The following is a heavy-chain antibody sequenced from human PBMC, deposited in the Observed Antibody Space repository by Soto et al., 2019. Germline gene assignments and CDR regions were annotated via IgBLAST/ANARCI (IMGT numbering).Heavy chain of an antibody. CDR2: ISGSGVST. CDR1: GFTFSSYS. D-gene: IGHD5-18*01. V-gene: IGHV3-23*01. CDR3: AKWKLWLRRGMDV. Sequence: PGGSLRLSGAASGFTFSSYSISWVRQAPGKGLEWVSAISGSGVSTYYADSVKGRFTISRDNSKNTLYLQMNSLRAEDTAVYYCAKWKLWLRRGMDVWGQGTTVTVSS. J-gene: IGHJ6*02.